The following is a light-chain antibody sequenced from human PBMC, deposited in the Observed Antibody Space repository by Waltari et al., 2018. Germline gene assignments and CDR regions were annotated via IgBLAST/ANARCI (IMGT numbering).Light chain of an antibody. J-gene: IGLJ3*02. V-gene: IGLV3-1*01. Sequence: SYEVTRPPSVSVSPGQTATITCSGDKLGDKYTFWYQQKSGQSPVLVIYEDRKRPSGIPDRFSASNSGNTATLTITGTQATDEADYHCQAWDDTTAWVFGGGTKLTVL. CDR1: KLGDKY. CDR2: EDR. CDR3: QAWDDTTAWV.